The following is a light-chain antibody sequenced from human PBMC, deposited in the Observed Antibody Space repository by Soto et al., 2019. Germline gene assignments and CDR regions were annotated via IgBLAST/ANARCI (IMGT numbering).Light chain of an antibody. Sequence: DIVLTQSPGTLSLSPGERATLSCRASQSVSSSYLAWYQQKPGQAPRLLIYGASSRATGIPDRFRGSGSGREFTLTISRLEPEDVAVYYCQQYGSSPPYTFGQGTKLEIK. J-gene: IGKJ2*01. V-gene: IGKV3-20*01. CDR2: GAS. CDR3: QQYGSSPPYT. CDR1: QSVSSSY.